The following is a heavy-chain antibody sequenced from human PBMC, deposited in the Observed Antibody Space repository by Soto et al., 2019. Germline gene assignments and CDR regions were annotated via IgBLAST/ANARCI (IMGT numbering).Heavy chain of an antibody. CDR3: ARRPPSGYDNWFDP. V-gene: IGHV5-10-1*01. D-gene: IGHD3-3*01. CDR1: GYSFINFY. Sequence: PGESLKISCKGSGYSFINFYITWVRQMPGKGLEWMGRIDPSDSYTHYNPSFQGHVTITVDKSISTAYLQWSSLKASDTAMYYCARRPPSGYDNWFDPWGQGTLVTVSS. J-gene: IGHJ5*02. CDR2: IDPSDSYT.